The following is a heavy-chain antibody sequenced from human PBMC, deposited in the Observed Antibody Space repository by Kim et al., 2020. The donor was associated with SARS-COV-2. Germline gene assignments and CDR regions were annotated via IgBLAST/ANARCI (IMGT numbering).Heavy chain of an antibody. CDR1: GGSISSGSYY. V-gene: IGHV4-61*02. CDR2: IYTSGST. Sequence: SETLSLTCTVSGGSISSGSYYWSWIRQPAGKGLEWIGRIYTSGSTNYNPSLKSRVTISVDTSKHQFSLKLSSVTAADTAVYYCAGRAYYDRSGYQPPFDYWGQGTLVTVSS. D-gene: IGHD3-22*01. CDR3: AGRAYYDRSGYQPPFDY. J-gene: IGHJ4*02.